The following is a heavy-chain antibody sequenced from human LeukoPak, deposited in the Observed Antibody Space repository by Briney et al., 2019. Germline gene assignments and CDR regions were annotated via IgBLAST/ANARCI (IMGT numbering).Heavy chain of an antibody. Sequence: GGSLRLSCAASGFTFTYYAMTWVRQAPGKGLEWVSVIGASGADTYYSDSVKGRFTVSRDNSQNTLFLHMSSLRAEDTAVYFCARRPRDTRGYYSGAFHDWGQGTTVTVSS. CDR2: IGASGADT. CDR3: ARRPRDTRGYYSGAFHD. V-gene: IGHV3-23*01. J-gene: IGHJ3*01. D-gene: IGHD3-22*01. CDR1: GFTFTYYA.